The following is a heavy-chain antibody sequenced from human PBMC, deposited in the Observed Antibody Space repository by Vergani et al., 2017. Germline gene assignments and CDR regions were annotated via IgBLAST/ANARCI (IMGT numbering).Heavy chain of an antibody. CDR1: GYSISSGYY. D-gene: IGHD2-15*01. J-gene: IGHJ5*02. Sequence: QVQLQESGPGLVKPSETLSLTCTVSGYSISSGYYWGWIRQPPGKGLEWIGSIYHRGSTYYNPSLKSRVTISVDTSKNQFSLKLSSVTAADTAVYYCARERVVVAAKGNNWFDPWGQGTLVTVSS. CDR3: ARERVVVAAKGNNWFDP. V-gene: IGHV4-38-2*02. CDR2: IYHRGST.